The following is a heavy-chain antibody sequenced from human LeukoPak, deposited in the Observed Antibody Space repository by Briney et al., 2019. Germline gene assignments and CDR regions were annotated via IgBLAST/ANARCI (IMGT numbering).Heavy chain of an antibody. D-gene: IGHD6-19*01. CDR3: ARGLYSSGWYFDY. J-gene: IGHJ4*02. Sequence: ASVKVSCKASGYTFSNYYMLWERQAPGQGLERMGISNPSGDSTRYAQKFQGRVTMTRDTSTSTVYMELSSLRPEDTAVYYCARGLYSSGWYFDYWGQGTLVTVSS. V-gene: IGHV1-46*01. CDR2: SNPSGDST. CDR1: GYTFSNYY.